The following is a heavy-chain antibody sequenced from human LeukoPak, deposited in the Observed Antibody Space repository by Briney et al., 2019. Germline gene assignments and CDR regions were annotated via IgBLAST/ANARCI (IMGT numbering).Heavy chain of an antibody. J-gene: IGHJ4*02. CDR2: IYYRGST. CDR1: GGSINNYY. V-gene: IGHV4-59*01. D-gene: IGHD4-17*01. CDR3: ARGGDYGDLRYFDY. Sequence: KASETLSLTCTVSGGSINNYYWSWIRQPPGKGLEWIGYIYYRGSTNYNPSLKSRVTFSVGTSKNQFSLKLNSVTAADTAVYYCARGGDYGDLRYFDYWGQGTLVTVSS.